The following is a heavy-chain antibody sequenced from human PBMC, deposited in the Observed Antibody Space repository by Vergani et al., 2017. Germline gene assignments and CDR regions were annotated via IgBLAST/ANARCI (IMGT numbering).Heavy chain of an antibody. J-gene: IGHJ4*02. Sequence: QVQLVESGGGVVQPGRSLRLSCAASGFTFSSYCMHSVRQATGKGMGWVAVIAYDGRNKYYADSVKGRITISRDNYKNTLYLKMNSLGDEDTAEYYCAKEVPRKYYFDYWGQGTLVTVSS. CDR1: GFTFSSYC. CDR3: AKEVPRKYYFDY. CDR2: IAYDGRNK. V-gene: IGHV3-30*18.